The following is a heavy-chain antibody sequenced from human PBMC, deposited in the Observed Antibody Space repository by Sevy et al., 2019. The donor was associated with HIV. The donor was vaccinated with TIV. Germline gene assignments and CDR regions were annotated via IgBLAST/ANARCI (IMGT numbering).Heavy chain of an antibody. V-gene: IGHV3-7*01. CDR2: IKQDESEI. D-gene: IGHD4-17*01. Sequence: GGSLRLSCEASGFTFSSYWMSWVRQAPGKGLEWVANIKQDESEIYNVDSVKGRFTISRDNAKNSVSLQMNSLGAEDTAVYYCARGPNYGDRTDYFEYWGQGILVTVSS. J-gene: IGHJ4*02. CDR3: ARGPNYGDRTDYFEY. CDR1: GFTFSSYW.